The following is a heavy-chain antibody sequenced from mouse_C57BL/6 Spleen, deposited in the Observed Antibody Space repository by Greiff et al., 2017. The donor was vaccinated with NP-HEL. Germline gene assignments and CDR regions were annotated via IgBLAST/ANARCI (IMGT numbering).Heavy chain of an antibody. V-gene: IGHV1-54*01. CDR1: GYAFTNYL. CDR2: LNPGSGGT. J-gene: IGHJ2*01. Sequence: VQLQQSGAELVRPGTSVKVSCKASGYAFTNYLIEWVKQRPGQGLEWIGVLNPGSGGTNYTEKFKGKATLTADKSSSTAYMQLSSLTSEDSAVYFCARSRVGSPPFDYWGQGTTLTVSS. CDR3: ARSRVGSPPFDY. D-gene: IGHD1-1*02.